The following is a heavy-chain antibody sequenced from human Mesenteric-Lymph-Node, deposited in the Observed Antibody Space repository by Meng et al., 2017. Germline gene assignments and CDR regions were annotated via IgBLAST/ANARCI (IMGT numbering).Heavy chain of an antibody. V-gene: IGHV3-9*03. CDR1: GFRFDDYA. CDR2: ISWNSGSI. Sequence: SLKISCVASGFRFDDYAMHWVRQAPGKGLEWVSGISWNSGSIGYADSVEGRFTISRDNAKNSLYLQMNSLRAEDMALYYCVSGSYYNRYYYYYDMDVWGQGTTVTVSS. CDR3: VSGSYYNRYYYYYDMDV. J-gene: IGHJ6*02. D-gene: IGHD3-10*01.